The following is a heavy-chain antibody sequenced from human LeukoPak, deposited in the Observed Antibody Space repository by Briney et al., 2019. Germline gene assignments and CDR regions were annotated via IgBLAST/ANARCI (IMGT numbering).Heavy chain of an antibody. CDR1: GGSISSYY. J-gene: IGHJ4*02. Sequence: NASETLSLTCTVSGGSISSYYWSWIRQPPGKGLEWIGYIYYSGSTNYNPSLKSRVTISVDTSKNQFSLKLSSVTAADTAVYYCARDNDSSGYYGYWGQGTLVTVSS. CDR3: ARDNDSSGYYGY. D-gene: IGHD3-22*01. CDR2: IYYSGST. V-gene: IGHV4-59*01.